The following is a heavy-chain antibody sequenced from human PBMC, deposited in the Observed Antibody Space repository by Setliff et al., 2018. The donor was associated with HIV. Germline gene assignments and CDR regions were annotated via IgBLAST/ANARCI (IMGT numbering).Heavy chain of an antibody. CDR2: LWYDGSNE. D-gene: IGHD2-2*01. Sequence: GGSLRLSCAASGFTFSYYAMHWVRQAPGKGLEWVAVLWYDGSNEYYADSVKGRFTISRDNSKNTLYLQMDSLRAEDTAVYYCVRDQNTPSRCRSKTCINPGDYWGLGTLVTVSS. J-gene: IGHJ4*02. CDR3: VRDQNTPSRCRSKTCINPGDY. V-gene: IGHV3-30*07. CDR1: GFTFSYYA.